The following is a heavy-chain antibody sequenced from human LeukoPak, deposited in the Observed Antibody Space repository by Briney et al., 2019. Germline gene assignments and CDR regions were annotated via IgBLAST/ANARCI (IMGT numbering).Heavy chain of an antibody. J-gene: IGHJ3*02. CDR2: ISGSGGST. V-gene: IGHV3-23*01. D-gene: IGHD3-9*01. CDR1: GFTFSSYA. Sequence: GGSLRLSCAASGFTFSSYAMSWVRQAPGKGLEWVSAISGSGGSTYYADSVKGRFTISRDNSKNTLYLQMNSRRAEDTAVYYCAKDHYDILTGYHLRDAFDIWGQGTMVTVSS. CDR3: AKDHYDILTGYHLRDAFDI.